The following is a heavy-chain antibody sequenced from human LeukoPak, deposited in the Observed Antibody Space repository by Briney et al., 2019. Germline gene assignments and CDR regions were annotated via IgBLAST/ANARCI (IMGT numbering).Heavy chain of an antibody. CDR3: EKDLVSVYSGPFED. D-gene: IGHD3-22*01. CDR2: ISYDGSIK. J-gene: IGHJ4*02. CDR1: GFTFSSFG. V-gene: IGHV3-30*18. Sequence: GGSLRLSCAASGFTFSSFGMHWVRQTPGKGLEWLAVISYDGSIKYHAYPVKGRFTISRENPKNPLYLQMTSLRAEDTSVYFCEKDLVSVYSGPFEDWGQGTLVTVSS.